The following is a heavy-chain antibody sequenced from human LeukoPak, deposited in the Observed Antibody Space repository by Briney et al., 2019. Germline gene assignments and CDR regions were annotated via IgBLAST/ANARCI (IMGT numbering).Heavy chain of an antibody. CDR3: ARRWPARDTVMVSTMIKWYFDL. D-gene: IGHD5-18*01. J-gene: IGHJ2*01. CDR1: GFTFSSYA. Sequence: GGSLRLSCAASGFTFSSYAMHWVRQAPGKGLEYVSGINSNGGSTYYINSVKGRFTISRDNSKNTLYLQMGSLRAEDMAVYYCARRWPARDTVMVSTMIKWYFDLWGRGTLVTVSS. CDR2: INSNGGST. V-gene: IGHV3-64*01.